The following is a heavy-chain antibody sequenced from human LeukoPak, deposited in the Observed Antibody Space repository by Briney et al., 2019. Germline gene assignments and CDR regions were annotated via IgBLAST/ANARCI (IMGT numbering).Heavy chain of an antibody. V-gene: IGHV4-39*06. J-gene: IGHJ5*02. D-gene: IGHD3-9*01. Sequence: SETLSLTCTVSGGSISSSSYYWGWIRQPPGKGLEWIGSIYYSGSTYYNPSLKSRVTISVDTSKNQFPLKLSSVTAADTAVYYCARTTGYYGDWFDPWGQGTLVTVSS. CDR3: ARTTGYYGDWFDP. CDR1: GGSISSSSYY. CDR2: IYYSGST.